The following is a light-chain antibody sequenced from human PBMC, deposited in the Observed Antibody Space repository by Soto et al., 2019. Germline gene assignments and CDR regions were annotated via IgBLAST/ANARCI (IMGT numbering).Light chain of an antibody. V-gene: IGKV3-11*01. Sequence: PGERVTLSCRASQGVGSYLAWYQQKPGQTPRLLIYDASNRATGIPARFSGSGSGTDFTLTISSLEAEDFAVYYCQHRNYWPPGATFGGGTKVEIK. CDR2: DAS. CDR1: QGVGSY. J-gene: IGKJ4*01. CDR3: QHRNYWPPGAT.